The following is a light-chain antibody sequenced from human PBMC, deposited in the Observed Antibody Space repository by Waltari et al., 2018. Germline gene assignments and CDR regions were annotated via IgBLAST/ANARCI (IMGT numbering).Light chain of an antibody. V-gene: IGKV1-39*01. Sequence: DIQMTQSPSSLSASVGDRVTITCRATQNINFYLNSYQQKPAKAPKLLIYSASSLQSGVPSRFSGDGSGTDFTLTISSLQPDDFATYYCQQSYHTPWTFGQGTKVEIK. CDR3: QQSYHTPWT. CDR1: QNINFY. CDR2: SAS. J-gene: IGKJ1*01.